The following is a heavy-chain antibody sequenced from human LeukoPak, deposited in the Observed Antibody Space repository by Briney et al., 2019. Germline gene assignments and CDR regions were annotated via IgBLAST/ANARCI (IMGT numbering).Heavy chain of an antibody. D-gene: IGHD3-3*01. V-gene: IGHV3-33*08. Sequence: GGSLRLSCAASEFTFSNYWMTWVRQAPGKGLEWVAVIWYDGSNKYYADSVKGRFTISRDNSKNTLYLQMNSLRAEDTAVYYCARGPRYYDFWSGYSNIDYWGQGTLVTVSS. CDR3: ARGPRYYDFWSGYSNIDY. CDR2: IWYDGSNK. CDR1: EFTFSNYW. J-gene: IGHJ4*02.